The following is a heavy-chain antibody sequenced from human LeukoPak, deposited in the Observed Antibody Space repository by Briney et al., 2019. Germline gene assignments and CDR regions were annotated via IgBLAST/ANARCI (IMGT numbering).Heavy chain of an antibody. Sequence: GGSLRLSCAAPGFTFSSYDMHWVRQATGKGLEWVSAIGTAGDTYYPGSVKGRFTISRENAKNSLYLQMNSLRAGDTAVYYCAREGDQLAYDYWGQGTLVTVSS. CDR2: IGTAGDT. D-gene: IGHD2-2*01. CDR1: GFTFSSYD. V-gene: IGHV3-13*01. J-gene: IGHJ4*02. CDR3: AREGDQLAYDY.